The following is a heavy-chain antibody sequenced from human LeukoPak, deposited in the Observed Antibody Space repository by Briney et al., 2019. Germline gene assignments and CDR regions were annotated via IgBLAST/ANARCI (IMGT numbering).Heavy chain of an antibody. CDR3: PRRPEVEKVPAAKVRHLTGMDV. CDR1: GGSFSGYY. J-gene: IGHJ6*04. D-gene: IGHD2-2*01. CDR2: INHSGRN. Sequence: SETLSLTCAVYGGSFSGYYWRWIRQPPGKGREWGGEINHSGRNNYNPSLKRGVNISVDPSKNQFPLKLRSVTAADTAVYYCPRRPEVEKVPAAKVRHLTGMDVWGEGATVALSS. V-gene: IGHV4-34*01.